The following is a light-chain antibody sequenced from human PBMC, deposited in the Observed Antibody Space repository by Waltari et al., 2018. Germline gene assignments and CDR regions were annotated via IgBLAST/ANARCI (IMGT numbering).Light chain of an antibody. CDR3: QHHFRLPAT. J-gene: IGKJ1*01. CDR1: QSISRY. Sequence: IMLTQSPGTLSLSPGERATLSCRASQSISRYLAWYQQKPGQAPRLLSYGASPRATGIPDRFSGSGSGTDFSLTISGLEPEDSAVYYCQHHFRLPATFGQGTKVEIK. V-gene: IGKV3-20*01. CDR2: GAS.